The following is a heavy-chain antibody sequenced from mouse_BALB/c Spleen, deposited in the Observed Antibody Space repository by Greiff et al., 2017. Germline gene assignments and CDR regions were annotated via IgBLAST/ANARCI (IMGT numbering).Heavy chain of an antibody. D-gene: IGHD2-12*01. CDR2: ISSGGSYT. CDR1: GFTFSSYG. CDR3: ARLRLYYFDY. J-gene: IGHJ2*01. Sequence: EVKLVESGGDLVKPGGSLKLSCAASGFTFSSYGMSWVRQTPDKRLEWVATISSGGSYTYYPDSVKGRFTISRDNAKNTMYLQMSSLKSEDTAMYYCARLRLYYFDYWGQGTTLTVSS. V-gene: IGHV5-6*02.